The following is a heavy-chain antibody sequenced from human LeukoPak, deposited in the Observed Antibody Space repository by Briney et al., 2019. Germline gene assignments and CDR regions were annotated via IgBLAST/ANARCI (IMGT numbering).Heavy chain of an antibody. CDR2: ISYDGSNK. Sequence: GGSLRLSCAASGFTVSNNYMSWIRQAPGKGLEWVAVISYDGSNKYYADSVKGRFTISRDNSKNTLYLQMNSLRAEDTAVHYCASGWLVPDFDYWGQGTLVTVSS. J-gene: IGHJ4*02. D-gene: IGHD6-19*01. CDR1: GFTVSNNY. V-gene: IGHV3-30-3*01. CDR3: ASGWLVPDFDY.